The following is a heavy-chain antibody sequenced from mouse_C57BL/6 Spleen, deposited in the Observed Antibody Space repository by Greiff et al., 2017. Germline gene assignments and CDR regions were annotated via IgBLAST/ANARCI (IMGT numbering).Heavy chain of an antibody. D-gene: IGHD2-1*01. J-gene: IGHJ4*01. Sequence: EVKLMESGPELVKPGASVKMSCKASGYTFTDYNMHWVKQSHGKSLEWIGYINPNNGGTSYNQKFKGKATLTVNKSSSTASMELRSLTSEDSAVYDCARRGGKGDAMDDWGQGTSVTVSS. CDR2: INPNNGGT. CDR1: GYTFTDYN. V-gene: IGHV1-22*01. CDR3: ARRGGKGDAMDD.